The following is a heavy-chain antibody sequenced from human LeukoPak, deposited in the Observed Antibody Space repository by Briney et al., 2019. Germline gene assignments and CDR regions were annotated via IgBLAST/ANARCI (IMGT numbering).Heavy chain of an antibody. Sequence: PGGSLRLSCAASGFTFSSYTMNWVRQAPGKGLEWISSISGSSSTYIYYSDSVQGRFTISRDNAKNSLSLQMNSLRAEDTAVYYCARSGYSSGGGDYWGQGTLVTVSS. D-gene: IGHD6-19*01. V-gene: IGHV3-21*01. CDR1: GFTFSSYT. J-gene: IGHJ4*02. CDR3: ARSGYSSGGGDY. CDR2: ISGSSSTYI.